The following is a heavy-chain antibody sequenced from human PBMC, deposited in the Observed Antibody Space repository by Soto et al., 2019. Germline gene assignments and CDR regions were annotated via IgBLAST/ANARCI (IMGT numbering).Heavy chain of an antibody. J-gene: IGHJ3*02. Sequence: QVQLQESGPGLVKPSQTLSLTCTVSGGSISSGDYYWSWIRQPPGKGLEWIGYIYYSGSTYYNPSLKSRVTISVDTSKNQFSRELSSVTAADTAVYYCARGDSGSYGDDAFDIWGQGTMVTVSS. D-gene: IGHD1-26*01. CDR1: GGSISSGDYY. CDR3: ARGDSGSYGDDAFDI. V-gene: IGHV4-30-4*01. CDR2: IYYSGST.